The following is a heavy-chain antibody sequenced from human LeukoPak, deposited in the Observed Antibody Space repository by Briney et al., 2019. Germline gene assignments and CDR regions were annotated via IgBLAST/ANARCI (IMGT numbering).Heavy chain of an antibody. V-gene: IGHV4-59*08. D-gene: IGHD3-3*01. CDR1: GGSISSYY. Sequence: SETLSLTCTVSGGSISSYYWSWIRQPPGKGLEWIGYIYYSGSTNYNPSLKSRVTISVDTSKNQFSLKLSSVTAEDTAVYYCARQVRYDFWSGYYPFDYWGQGTLVTVSS. CDR2: IYYSGST. J-gene: IGHJ4*02. CDR3: ARQVRYDFWSGYYPFDY.